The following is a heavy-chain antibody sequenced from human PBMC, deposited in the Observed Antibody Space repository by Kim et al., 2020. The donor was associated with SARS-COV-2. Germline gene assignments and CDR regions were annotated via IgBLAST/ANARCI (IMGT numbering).Heavy chain of an antibody. D-gene: IGHD3-22*01. CDR1: GFTFSSYE. CDR3: AREGWAYYYDSSGYFAIDYYYGMDV. CDR2: ISSSGSTI. V-gene: IGHV3-48*03. J-gene: IGHJ6*02. Sequence: GGSLRLSCAASGFTFSSYEMNWVRQAPGKGLEWVSYISSSGSTIYYADSVKGRFTISRDNAKNSLYLQMNSLRAEDTAVYYCAREGWAYYYDSSGYFAIDYYYGMDVWGQGTTVTVSS.